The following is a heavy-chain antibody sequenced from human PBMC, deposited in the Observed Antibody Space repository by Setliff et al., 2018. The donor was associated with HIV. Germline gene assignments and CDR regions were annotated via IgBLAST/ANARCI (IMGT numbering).Heavy chain of an antibody. CDR2: SNAYNGNT. CDR1: GYTFIDYF. CDR3: ARDAPGNTESAPGY. V-gene: IGHV1-18*04. Sequence: ASVKVSCKASGYTFIDYFMHWVRQAPGQGLEWMGWSNAYNGNTNYIEKLQGRVTMTTDTSTSTAYMELRSPRSDDTAVYYCARDAPGNTESAPGYWGQGTLVTVSS. D-gene: IGHD1-7*01. J-gene: IGHJ4*02.